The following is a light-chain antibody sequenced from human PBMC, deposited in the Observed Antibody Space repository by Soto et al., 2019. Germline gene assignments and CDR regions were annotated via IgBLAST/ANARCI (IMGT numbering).Light chain of an antibody. CDR3: CSFXXXXXXX. Sequence: QSALTQPASXSGSPGQSITISCTGTSSDVGXXXLVSWYQHXXXXAPXXMIYEATRRPSGISNRFSGSKSGXXASLTISXXXXEDXADYYCCSFXXXXXXXFGXXTXLXVL. V-gene: IGLV2-23*01. J-gene: IGLJ2*01. CDR2: EAT. CDR1: SSDVGXXXL.